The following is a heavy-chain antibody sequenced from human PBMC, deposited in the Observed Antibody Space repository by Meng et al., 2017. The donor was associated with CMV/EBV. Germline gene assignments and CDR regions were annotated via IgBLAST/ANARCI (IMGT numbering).Heavy chain of an antibody. V-gene: IGHV3-23*03. CDR3: AKGLWAVAARGY. Sequence: GGSLRLSCAASGFTFSSYAMSWVRQAPGKGLAWVSVIYSGGSSTYYADSVKGRFTISRDNSKNTLYLQMNSLRAEDTAVYYCAKGLWAVAARGYWGQGTLVTVSS. J-gene: IGHJ4*02. D-gene: IGHD6-6*01. CDR2: IYSGGSST. CDR1: GFTFSSYA.